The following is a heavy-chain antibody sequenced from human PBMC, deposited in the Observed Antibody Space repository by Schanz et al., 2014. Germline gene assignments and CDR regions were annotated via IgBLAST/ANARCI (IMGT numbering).Heavy chain of an antibody. D-gene: IGHD2-8*01. CDR3: TTDNGHFAFDF. CDR2: ISGSGGST. V-gene: IGHV3-23*01. J-gene: IGHJ3*01. Sequence: VQLLESGGGLVQPGGSLRLSCAASGFTFSSYAMSWVRQAPGKGLEWVSAISGSGGSTYYADSVKGRFTMSRDNAKNSVFLQMDSLRAEDTAVYYCTTDNGHFAFDFWGQGTMVTVSS. CDR1: GFTFSSYA.